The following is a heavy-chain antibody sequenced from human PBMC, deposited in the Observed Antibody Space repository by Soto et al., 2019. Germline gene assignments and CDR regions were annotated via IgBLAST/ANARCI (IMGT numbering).Heavy chain of an antibody. CDR2: ISAYNGNT. CDR3: ARDGGAYCGGDCYLNWFDP. J-gene: IGHJ5*02. D-gene: IGHD2-21*02. CDR1: GYTFTSYG. Sequence: ASVKVSCKASGYTFTSYGISWVRQAPGQGLEWMGWISAYNGNTNYAQKLQGRVTMTTDTSTSTAYMELRSLRSDDTAVYYCARDGGAYCGGDCYLNWFDPWGQGTRVTVSS. V-gene: IGHV1-18*04.